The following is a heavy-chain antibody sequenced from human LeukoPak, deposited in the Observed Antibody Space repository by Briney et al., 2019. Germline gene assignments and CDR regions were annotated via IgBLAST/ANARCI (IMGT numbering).Heavy chain of an antibody. V-gene: IGHV1-18*01. Sequence: ASVKVSCKASGCTFTSYGISWVRQAPGQGLEWMGWISAYNGNTNYAQKLQGRVTMTTDTSTSTAYMELRSLRSDDTAVYYCARGRGSGSYYTELDYWGQGTLVTVSS. CDR1: GCTFTSYG. D-gene: IGHD1-26*01. CDR2: ISAYNGNT. CDR3: ARGRGSGSYYTELDY. J-gene: IGHJ4*02.